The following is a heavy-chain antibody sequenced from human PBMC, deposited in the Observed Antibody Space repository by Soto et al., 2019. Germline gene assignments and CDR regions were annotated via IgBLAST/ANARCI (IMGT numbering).Heavy chain of an antibody. CDR3: AEESVGERKAAYFDL. CDR2: ISAGGNTK. CDR1: GFTLSNFG. V-gene: IGHV3-30*18. Sequence: QVQLVESGGGVVQPGTSLRLACAASGFTLSNFGMQWVRQAPGKGLEWVAVISAGGNTKYYADSVKGRFTISRDNSKNTLFLQMNSLRTEDTAVYYCAEESVGERKAAYFDLWGQGTLVTVSA. D-gene: IGHD6-25*01. J-gene: IGHJ4*02.